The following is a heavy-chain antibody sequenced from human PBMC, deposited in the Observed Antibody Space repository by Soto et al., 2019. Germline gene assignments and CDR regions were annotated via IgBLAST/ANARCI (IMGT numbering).Heavy chain of an antibody. CDR3: ARDRDTYGHGFFDY. CDR1: GFTFSSYA. CDR2: ISVSDSST. V-gene: IGHV3-23*01. D-gene: IGHD5-18*01. J-gene: IGHJ4*02. Sequence: GGSLRLSCAASGFTFSSYAMNWVRQAPGKGLEWVSVISVSDSSTYYADSVKGRFTISRDNSKNTLYVQMNSLRAEDTAVYFCARDRDTYGHGFFDYWGQGALVTVSS.